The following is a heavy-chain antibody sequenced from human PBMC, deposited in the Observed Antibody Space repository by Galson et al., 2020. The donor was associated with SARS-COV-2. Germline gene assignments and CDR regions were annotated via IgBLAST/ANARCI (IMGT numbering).Heavy chain of an antibody. Sequence: ASETLSLTCTVSGGSISSYYWSWIRQPPGKGLEWIGYIYYSRSTNYNPSLKSRVTISVDTSKNQFSLKLSSVTAADTAVYYCARDFQQPFLYYYYYYGMDVWGQGTTVTVSS. CDR1: GGSISSYY. V-gene: IGHV4-59*01. J-gene: IGHJ6*02. D-gene: IGHD6-13*01. CDR3: ARDFQQPFLYYYYYYGMDV. CDR2: IYYSRST.